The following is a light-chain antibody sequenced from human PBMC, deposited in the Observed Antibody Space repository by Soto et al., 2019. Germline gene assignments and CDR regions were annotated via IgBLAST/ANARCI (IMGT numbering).Light chain of an antibody. V-gene: IGKV1-39*01. CDR2: AAS. CDR1: QSISSF. J-gene: IGKJ1*01. Sequence: DIQMTQSPSSLSASVGDRVTITCRANQSISSFLNWYQQKPGKAPELLIYAASSLQSGVPSRFSGSGSGTDFTLTICSLQPEDFATYYCQQSYNTLRTFGQGTKVEIK. CDR3: QQSYNTLRT.